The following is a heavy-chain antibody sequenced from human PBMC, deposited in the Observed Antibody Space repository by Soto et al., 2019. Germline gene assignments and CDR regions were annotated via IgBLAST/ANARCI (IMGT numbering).Heavy chain of an antibody. D-gene: IGHD3-22*01. CDR1: GFTFSSYA. Sequence: GGSLRLSCAASGFTFSSYAMHWVRQAPGKELEWVAVISYDGSNKYYADSVKGRFTISRDNSKNTLYLQMNSLRAEDTAVYYCARYLTPFGFDCSPNLNRNYDSSGYYFHYYGMDVWGQGTTVTVSS. V-gene: IGHV3-30-3*01. CDR2: ISYDGSNK. CDR3: ARYLTPFGFDCSPNLNRNYDSSGYYFHYYGMDV. J-gene: IGHJ6*02.